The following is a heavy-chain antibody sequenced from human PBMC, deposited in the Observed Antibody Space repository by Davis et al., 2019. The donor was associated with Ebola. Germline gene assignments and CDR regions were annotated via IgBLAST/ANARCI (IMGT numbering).Heavy chain of an antibody. CDR3: ARGDLGGKQLVY. Sequence: GESLKISCAASGFTISSYGMHWVRQAPGKGLEWVAVIWYDGSNKYYADSVKGRFTISRDNSKNTLYLQMNSLRAEDTAVYYCARGDLGGKQLVYWGQGTLVTVSS. V-gene: IGHV3-33*01. CDR1: GFTISSYG. J-gene: IGHJ4*02. D-gene: IGHD6-13*01. CDR2: IWYDGSNK.